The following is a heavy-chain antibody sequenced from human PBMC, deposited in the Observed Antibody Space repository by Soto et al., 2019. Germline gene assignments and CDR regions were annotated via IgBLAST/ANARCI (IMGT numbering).Heavy chain of an antibody. V-gene: IGHV4-61*08. D-gene: IGHD1-26*01. J-gene: IGHJ6*02. CDR2: IYYSGST. CDR1: GGSISRGAYY. CDR3: ARDVGDSGSYRYYYYGMDV. Sequence: SETLSLTCTVSGGSISRGAYYWTWIRQHPGKGLEWIGYIYYSGSTNYNPSLKSRVTISVDTSKNQFSLKLSSVTAADTAVYYCARDVGDSGSYRYYYYGMDVWGQGTTVTV.